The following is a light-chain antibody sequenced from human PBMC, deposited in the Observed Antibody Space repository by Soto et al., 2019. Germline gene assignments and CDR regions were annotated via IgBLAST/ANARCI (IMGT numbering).Light chain of an antibody. CDR2: EVS. V-gene: IGLV2-14*01. CDR1: SSDVGGYNY. J-gene: IGLJ2*01. CDR3: NSYTSSSTLV. Sequence: QAVVTQPASVSGSPGQSITISCTGTSSDVGGYNYVSWYQQHPGKAPKLMIYEVSNRPSGVSNRFSGSKSGNTASLTISGLQAEDEGDYYCNSYTSSSTLVFGGGTKLTVL.